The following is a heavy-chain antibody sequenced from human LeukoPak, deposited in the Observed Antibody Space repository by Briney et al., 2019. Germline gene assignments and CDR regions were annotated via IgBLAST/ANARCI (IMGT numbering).Heavy chain of an antibody. CDR3: AKGVGATRRKYYFDY. Sequence: GGSLRLSCAASGFTFSSYSMNWVRQAPGKGLEWVSYISSSSSTIYYADSVKGRFTISRDNAKNSLYLQMNSLRAEDMALYYCAKGVGATRRKYYFDYWGQGTLVTVSS. D-gene: IGHD1-26*01. CDR2: ISSSSSTI. V-gene: IGHV3-48*04. CDR1: GFTFSSYS. J-gene: IGHJ4*02.